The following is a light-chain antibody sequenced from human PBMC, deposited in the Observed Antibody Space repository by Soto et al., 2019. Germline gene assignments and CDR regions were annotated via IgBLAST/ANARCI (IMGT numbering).Light chain of an antibody. CDR3: QQYSNWPPYT. V-gene: IGKV3-15*01. Sequence: EVVMTQSPATLSVSPGERATLSCRASQNVGGRLAWYPQKPGQAPRLLIYSTSTRATGVPARFTGSGSGTEFTLTISSLQSEDFALYYCQQYSNWPPYTFGQGTKLEIK. J-gene: IGKJ2*01. CDR1: QNVGGR. CDR2: STS.